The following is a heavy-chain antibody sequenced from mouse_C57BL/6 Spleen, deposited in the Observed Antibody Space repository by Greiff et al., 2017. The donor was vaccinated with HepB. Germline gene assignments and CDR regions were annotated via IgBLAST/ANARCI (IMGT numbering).Heavy chain of an antibody. V-gene: IGHV3-6*01. Sequence: VQLQESGPGLVKPSQSLSLTCSVTGYSITSGYYWNWIRQFPGNKLEWMGYISYDGSNKYNPSLKNRISITRDTAKNQFFLKLNSVTTEDTATYYCARSLRGFAYWGQGTLVTVSA. CDR3: ARSLRGFAY. CDR1: GYSITSGYY. J-gene: IGHJ3*01. CDR2: ISYDGSN.